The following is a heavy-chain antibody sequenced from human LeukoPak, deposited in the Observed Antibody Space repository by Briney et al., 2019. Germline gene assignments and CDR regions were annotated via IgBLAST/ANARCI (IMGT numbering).Heavy chain of an antibody. CDR3: AREAPTVTMGWFDP. V-gene: IGHV4-4*02. CDR1: GGSISSSNW. J-gene: IGHJ5*02. D-gene: IGHD4-11*01. Sequence: PSETLSLTCAASGGSISSSNWWSWVRQPPGKGLEWIGEIYHSGSTNYNPSLKSRVTISVDKSKNQFSLKLSSVTAADTAVYYCAREAPTVTMGWFDPWGQGTLVTVSS. CDR2: IYHSGST.